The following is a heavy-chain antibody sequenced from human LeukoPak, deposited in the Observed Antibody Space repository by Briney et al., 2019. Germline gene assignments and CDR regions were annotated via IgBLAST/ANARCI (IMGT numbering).Heavy chain of an antibody. J-gene: IGHJ4*02. V-gene: IGHV3-48*03. CDR2: ISSTGTTI. D-gene: IGHD3-10*01. Sequence: HAGGSLRLSCAASGFTFSSYEMNWVRQAPGKGLEWVSYISSTGTTIYYADSVKGRFTISRDNAKNSLYLQMNSLRAEDTAVYYCARDIRGLGSCSDYWGQGTLVTVSS. CDR3: ARDIRGLGSCSDY. CDR1: GFTFSSYE.